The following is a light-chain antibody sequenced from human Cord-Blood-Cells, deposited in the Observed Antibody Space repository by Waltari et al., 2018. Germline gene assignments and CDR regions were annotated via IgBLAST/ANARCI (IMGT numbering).Light chain of an antibody. J-gene: IGLJ3*02. CDR2: DVS. Sequence: SALTQPAAVSGSPGQSVTMSCTGTSSDVGGYNYVSWYQQHPGKATKLMIYDVSNRPSRGSNRVSGSKSGNTASLTISVLQAEDEADYYCRSYTSSSTLVFGGWTMLTVL. CDR3: RSYTSSSTLV. CDR1: SSDVGGYNY. V-gene: IGLV2-14*03.